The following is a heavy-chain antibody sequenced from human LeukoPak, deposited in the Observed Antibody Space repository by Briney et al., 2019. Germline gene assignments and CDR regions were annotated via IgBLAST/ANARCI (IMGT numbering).Heavy chain of an antibody. D-gene: IGHD3-10*01. V-gene: IGHV4-61*08. CDR2: IFYTGTP. CDR3: ARRRWFGGYYFDY. Sequence: SETLSLTCTVSGGFVSSGAYYWSWIRQPPREGLEWIGYIFYTGTPNYNPSLKSRVTISQDTSKNQFSLRLSSVTAADTAVYYCARRRWFGGYYFDYWGQGTLVTVSS. CDR1: GGFVSSGAYY. J-gene: IGHJ4*02.